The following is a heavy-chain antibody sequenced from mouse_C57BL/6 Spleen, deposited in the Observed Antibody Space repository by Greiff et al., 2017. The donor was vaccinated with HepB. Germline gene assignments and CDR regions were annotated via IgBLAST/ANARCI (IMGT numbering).Heavy chain of an antibody. CDR3: ASGGTYFDV. CDR2: IYPRSGNT. CDR1: GYTFTSYG. Sequence: QVQLQQSGAELARPGASVKLSCKASGYTFTSYGISWVKQRTGQGLEWIGKIYPRSGNTYYNEKFKGKATLTADKSSSTAYMELRSLTSEDSAVYFCASGGTYFDVWGTGTTVTVSS. J-gene: IGHJ1*03. D-gene: IGHD1-1*02. V-gene: IGHV1-81*01.